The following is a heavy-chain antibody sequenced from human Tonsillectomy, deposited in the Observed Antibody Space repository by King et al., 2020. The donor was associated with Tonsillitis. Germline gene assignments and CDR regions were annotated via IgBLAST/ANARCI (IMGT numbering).Heavy chain of an antibody. J-gene: IGHJ5*02. CDR1: GFTFSDYY. V-gene: IGHV3-11*05. CDR2: ISSSSDYT. Sequence: VQLVESGGGLVKPGGSLRLSCAASGFTFSDYYMSWIRQAPGKGLEWVSYISSSSDYTNYADSVKGRFTISRDNAKNSLYLQMNSLRAEDTAMYYCARGPVAATASGWFDPWGQGTLVTVSS. D-gene: IGHD2-15*01. CDR3: ARGPVAATASGWFDP.